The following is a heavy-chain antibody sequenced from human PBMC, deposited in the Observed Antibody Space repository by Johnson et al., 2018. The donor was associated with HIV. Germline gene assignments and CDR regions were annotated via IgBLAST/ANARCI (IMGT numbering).Heavy chain of an antibody. J-gene: IGHJ3*01. V-gene: IGHV3-74*02. CDR2: IYNDGSRT. Sequence: VQLVESGGGSEQPGRSLRLSCAASGFTLNDYAIHWVRQAPGKRPVWVARIYNDGSRTTYADSVRGRFPISRDNSKNTLYLQMSSLRAEDTAVYYCATRDPTHRPGAFDRWGQGTMVTVSS. D-gene: IGHD1-14*01. CDR3: ATRDPTHRPGAFDR. CDR1: GFTLNDYA.